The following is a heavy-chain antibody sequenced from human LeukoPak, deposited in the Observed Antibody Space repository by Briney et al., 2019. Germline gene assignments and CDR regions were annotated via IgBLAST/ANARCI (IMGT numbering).Heavy chain of an antibody. Sequence: SETLSLTCTVSGDSLSSTGYYWGWIRQPPGKGLEWIGTIYYSGSTYYNPSLKSRVTMSEDTSRNQFSLRLSSVNAADTAVYYCAKAGARYSHGSGLYAFDVWGQGTMVTVSS. V-gene: IGHV4-39*01. CDR2: IYYSGST. D-gene: IGHD3-22*01. CDR3: AKAGARYSHGSGLYAFDV. J-gene: IGHJ3*01. CDR1: GDSLSSTGYY.